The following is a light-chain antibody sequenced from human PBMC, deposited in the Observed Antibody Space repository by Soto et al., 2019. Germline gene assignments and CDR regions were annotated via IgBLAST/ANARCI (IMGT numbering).Light chain of an antibody. Sequence: QYALTQPPSASGSPGQSVTISCTGTSSDVGGYDCVSWYQHHPGKAPKLVIYEVNKRPSGVPDRFSGSKSGNTASLTVSGLQAEDEADYYCTSHAGSNYAFLFGTGTKLTVL. V-gene: IGLV2-8*01. J-gene: IGLJ1*01. CDR3: TSHAGSNYAFL. CDR2: EVN. CDR1: SSDVGGYDC.